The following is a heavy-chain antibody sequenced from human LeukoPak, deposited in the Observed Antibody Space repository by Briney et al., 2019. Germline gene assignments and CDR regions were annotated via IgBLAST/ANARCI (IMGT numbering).Heavy chain of an antibody. CDR3: ASHAIDPNKWALDY. V-gene: IGHV4-34*01. Sequence: PSLKSRVTISLDTSKNQFSLRLSSVTAADTAVYYCASHAIDPNKWALDYWGQGTLVTVSS. J-gene: IGHJ4*02. D-gene: IGHD1-26*01.